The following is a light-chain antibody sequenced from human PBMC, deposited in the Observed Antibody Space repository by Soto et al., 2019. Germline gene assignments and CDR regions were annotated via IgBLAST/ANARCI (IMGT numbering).Light chain of an antibody. V-gene: IGKV1-33*01. Sequence: DIQMTQSPSSLSASVADRVTITCQASQDISNYLNWYQQKPGKAPELLIYDASNLETGVPSRFSGSGSGTDFTFTISSLQPEDIATYYCQQYDNLPLTVGGGTKVEIK. CDR1: QDISNY. CDR3: QQYDNLPLT. J-gene: IGKJ4*01. CDR2: DAS.